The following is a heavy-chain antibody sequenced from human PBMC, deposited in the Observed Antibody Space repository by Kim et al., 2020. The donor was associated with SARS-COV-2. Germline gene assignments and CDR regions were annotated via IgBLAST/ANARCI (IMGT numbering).Heavy chain of an antibody. CDR1: GGSFSGYY. CDR3: ARGKGPRIFDY. V-gene: IGHV4-34*01. Sequence: SETLSLTCAVYGGSFSGYYWSWIRQPPGKGLEWIGEINHSGSTNYNPSLKSRVTISVDTSKNQFSLKLSSVTAADTAVYYCARGKGPRIFDYWGQGTLVTVSS. J-gene: IGHJ4*02. CDR2: INHSGST.